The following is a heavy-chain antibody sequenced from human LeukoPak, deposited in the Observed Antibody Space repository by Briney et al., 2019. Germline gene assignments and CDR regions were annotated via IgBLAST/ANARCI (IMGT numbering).Heavy chain of an antibody. CDR1: GFSFSDYY. D-gene: IGHD1-26*01. J-gene: IGHJ4*02. CDR3: ARHKSVGGIDF. Sequence: GRSLRLSCTASGFSFSDYYMTWVRQSPGTGLEWLTYINTLGTSAYYRDSVKGRFTISRDNAKNSLYLQMTSLRVEDTAVYFCARHKSVGGIDFWGQGTLVSVSS. V-gene: IGHV3-11*04. CDR2: INTLGTSA.